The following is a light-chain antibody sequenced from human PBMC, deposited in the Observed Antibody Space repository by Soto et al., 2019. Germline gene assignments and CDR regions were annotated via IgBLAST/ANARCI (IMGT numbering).Light chain of an antibody. J-gene: IGKJ1*01. Sequence: EIVLTQSPATLSLSPGERATLSCRASQSVSRYLAWYQQKPGQAPRVLIYDASNRATGIPARFSGSGSGTDFTLTISSLEPEDFAVYYCHQRSNWTRTFGQGTKVEIK. CDR2: DAS. CDR3: HQRSNWTRT. CDR1: QSVSRY. V-gene: IGKV3-11*01.